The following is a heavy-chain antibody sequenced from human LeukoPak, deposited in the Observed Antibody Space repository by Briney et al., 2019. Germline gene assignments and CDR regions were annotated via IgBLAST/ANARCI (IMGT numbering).Heavy chain of an antibody. CDR2: ISYDGSNK. Sequence: PGGSLRLSCAASGFTFSSYGMHWVRQAPGKGLEWVAVISYDGSNKYYADSVKRRFTISRDNSKNTLYLQMNSLRAEDTAVYYCAKGDSGDTYFDYWGQGTLVTVSS. D-gene: IGHD2-15*01. CDR3: AKGDSGDTYFDY. V-gene: IGHV3-30*18. J-gene: IGHJ4*02. CDR1: GFTFSSYG.